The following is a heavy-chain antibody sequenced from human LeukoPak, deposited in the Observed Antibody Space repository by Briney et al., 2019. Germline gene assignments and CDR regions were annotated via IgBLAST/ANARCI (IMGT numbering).Heavy chain of an antibody. Sequence: SETLSLTCTISGGSISSYYWSWIRQPPGQGLEWIGYSHYSGTTNYNPSLKSRVTISVDTSKNQFSLTLRSVTAADTAVYYCARSASTSSRSAFDCWGQGTVVSVSS. CDR2: SHYSGTT. V-gene: IGHV4-59*01. D-gene: IGHD2-2*01. J-gene: IGHJ3*01. CDR1: GGSISSYY. CDR3: ARSASTSSRSAFDC.